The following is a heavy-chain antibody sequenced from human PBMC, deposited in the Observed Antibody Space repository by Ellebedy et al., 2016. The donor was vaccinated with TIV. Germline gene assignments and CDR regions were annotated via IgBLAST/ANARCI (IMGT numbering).Heavy chain of an antibody. CDR1: GGSITSSRHY. CDR3: ARLEYQLPNPFEY. D-gene: IGHD2-2*01. J-gene: IGHJ4*02. CDR2: IYYTWSG. Sequence: MPSETLSLTCTVSGGSITSSRHYWGWIRQPPGRGLEWIGTIYYTWSGYYNPSLKSRVTIFIVPSKNQFSLKLTSVTAADTAVYYCARLEYQLPNPFEYWGRGTLVSFSS. V-gene: IGHV4-39*01.